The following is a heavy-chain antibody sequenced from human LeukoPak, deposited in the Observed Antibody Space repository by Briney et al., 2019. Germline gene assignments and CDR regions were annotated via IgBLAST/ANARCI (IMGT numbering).Heavy chain of an antibody. CDR2: INQDGGEK. CDR1: GFTFSSYW. D-gene: IGHD3-9*01. J-gene: IGHJ4*02. V-gene: IGHV3-7*01. Sequence: GGSLRLSCTASGFTFSSYWMSWVRQAPGKGLEWVANINQDGGEKYYVDSVKGRFTISRDNAKNSLYLQMESLRAEDTAVYYCARGNYDILTGTGIYFDYWGQGTLVTVSS. CDR3: ARGNYDILTGTGIYFDY.